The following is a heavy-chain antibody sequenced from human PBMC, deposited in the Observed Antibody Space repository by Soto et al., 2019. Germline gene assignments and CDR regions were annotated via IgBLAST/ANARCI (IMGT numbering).Heavy chain of an antibody. Sequence: EVQLVESGGGLVQPGGSLRLSCEASGFTFRNYDMHWVRQGTGKGLEWVSGISAAGDPEYADSVADRFTISRENDQNSFFLQINSLRVGDTDVYYCARTDRDFYGLDVWGQGTTVIVSS. CDR1: GFTFRNYD. CDR2: ISAAGDP. CDR3: ARTDRDFYGLDV. V-gene: IGHV3-13*05. J-gene: IGHJ6*02.